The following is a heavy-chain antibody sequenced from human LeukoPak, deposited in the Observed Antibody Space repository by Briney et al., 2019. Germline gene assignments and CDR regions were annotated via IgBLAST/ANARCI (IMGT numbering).Heavy chain of an antibody. CDR1: GGTFSSYA. CDR3: ARGSEWATGSPRAEYFQH. CDR2: IIPTFGTA. Sequence: ASVKVSCKASGGTFSSYAISWVRQAPGQGLEWMGGIIPTFGTANYAQKFQGRVTITTDESTSTAYMELSSLRSEDTAVYYCARGSEWATGSPRAEYFQHWGQGTLVTVSS. D-gene: IGHD2-8*02. V-gene: IGHV1-69*05. J-gene: IGHJ1*01.